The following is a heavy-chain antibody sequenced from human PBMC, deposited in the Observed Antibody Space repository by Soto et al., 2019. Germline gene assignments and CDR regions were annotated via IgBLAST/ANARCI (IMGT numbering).Heavy chain of an antibody. V-gene: IGHV1-18*01. Sequence: QVQLVQSGAEVKKPEASVTVSCKASGYTFTTYGVSWVRQAPGQGLEWLGWINGYNGNAKYAENLQGRVSMTTDTSTSTAYMELRSLRSDDTAVYYCARMGDVPYYYYGMDVWGQGTTVTVSS. J-gene: IGHJ6*02. D-gene: IGHD3-16*01. CDR2: INGYNGNA. CDR1: GYTFTTYG. CDR3: ARMGDVPYYYYGMDV.